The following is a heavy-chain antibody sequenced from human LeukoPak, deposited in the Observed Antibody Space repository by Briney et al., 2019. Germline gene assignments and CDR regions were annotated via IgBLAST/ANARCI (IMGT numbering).Heavy chain of an antibody. D-gene: IGHD6-19*01. CDR3: ARDRAGDFDY. J-gene: IGHJ4*02. Sequence: SETLSLTCTVSGGSISSGDYYWSWIRQPPGKGLEWIGYIYHSGSTYYNPSLKSRVTISVDRSKNQFSLKLSSVTAADTAVYYCARDRAGDFDYWGQGTLVTVSS. CDR2: IYHSGST. CDR1: GGSISSGDYY. V-gene: IGHV4-30-2*01.